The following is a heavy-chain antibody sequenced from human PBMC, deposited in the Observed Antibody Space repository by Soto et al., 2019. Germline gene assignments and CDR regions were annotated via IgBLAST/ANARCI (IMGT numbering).Heavy chain of an antibody. J-gene: IGHJ6*02. CDR1: CGSISSGGYY. V-gene: IGHV4-31*03. CDR2: IYYSGST. D-gene: IGHD2-15*01. CDR3: ARHLNCSGGSCYFPDYYYGMDV. Sequence: SETLSLTCTVSCGSISSGGYYWSWIRQHPGKGLEWIGYIYYSGSTYYNRSLKSRVTISVDTSKNQFSLKLSSVTAADTVVSYCARHLNCSGGSCYFPDYYYGMDVWGQGTTVTVSS.